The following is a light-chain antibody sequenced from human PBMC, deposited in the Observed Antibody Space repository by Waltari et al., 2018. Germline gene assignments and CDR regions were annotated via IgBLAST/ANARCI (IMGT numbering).Light chain of an antibody. J-gene: IGLJ2*01. Sequence: SGYQQNPGKATKLMIYDGSKRPSGVSNRFSGSKSGNTASLTISGLQAEDEADYYCSSYTSSSILFGGGTKLTVL. CDR3: SSYTSSSIL. V-gene: IGLV2-14*02. CDR2: DGS.